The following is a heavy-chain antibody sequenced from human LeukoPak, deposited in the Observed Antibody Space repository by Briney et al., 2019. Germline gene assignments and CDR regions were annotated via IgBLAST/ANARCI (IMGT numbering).Heavy chain of an antibody. CDR3: ARAGVSYCYGMDV. V-gene: IGHV3-30-3*01. J-gene: IGHJ6*02. D-gene: IGHD6-13*01. Sequence: QPGGSLRLSCAASGFTFSSYAMHWVRQAPGKGLEWVAVISYDGSNKYYADSVKGRFTISRDNSKNTLYLQMNSLRAEDTAVYYCARAGVSYCYGMDVWGQGTTVTVSS. CDR1: GFTFSSYA. CDR2: ISYDGSNK.